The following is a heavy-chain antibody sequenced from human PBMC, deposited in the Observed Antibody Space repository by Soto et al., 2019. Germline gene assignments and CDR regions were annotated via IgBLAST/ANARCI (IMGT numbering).Heavy chain of an antibody. CDR1: GFTFSSYA. Sequence: EVQLLESGGGLVQPGGSLRLSCAASGFTFSSYAMTWDRQAPGKALEWVSALSGNSGTTYSADSVKGRFTISRDNSRNTLYLHMSSLRAEDTALYYCAKGSKFTIFSANDFWGQGTLVTVSS. CDR3: AKGSKFTIFSANDF. CDR2: LSGNSGTT. J-gene: IGHJ4*02. V-gene: IGHV3-23*01. D-gene: IGHD3-3*01.